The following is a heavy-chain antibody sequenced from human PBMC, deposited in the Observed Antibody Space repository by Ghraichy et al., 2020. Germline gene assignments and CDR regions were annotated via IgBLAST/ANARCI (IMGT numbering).Heavy chain of an antibody. CDR3: ARVGGNIVVVPAAILFEEVAYYYYYYMDV. CDR1: GYTFTSYG. V-gene: IGHV1-18*01. CDR2: ISAYNGNT. J-gene: IGHJ6*03. Sequence: ASVKVSCKASGYTFTSYGISWVRQAPGQGLEWMGWISAYNGNTNYAQKLQGRVTMTTDTSTSTAYMELRSLRSDDTAVYYCARVGGNIVVVPAAILFEEVAYYYYYYMDVWGKGTTVTVSS. D-gene: IGHD2-2*02.